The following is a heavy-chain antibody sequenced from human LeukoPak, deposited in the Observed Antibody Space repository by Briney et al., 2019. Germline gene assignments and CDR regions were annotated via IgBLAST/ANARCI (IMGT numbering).Heavy chain of an antibody. CDR3: AREHIAGGATGYFYY. D-gene: IGHD6-13*01. Sequence: ASVKVSCKASVYTFTTYYMHWVRQAPGQGLEWMGLINPSAGSTSYAQKFQGRVTMTRDTSTSTVYMELSSLRSDDTAVYYCAREHIAGGATGYFYYWGQGTRVTVSS. V-gene: IGHV1-46*01. CDR2: INPSAGST. CDR1: VYTFTTYY. J-gene: IGHJ4*02.